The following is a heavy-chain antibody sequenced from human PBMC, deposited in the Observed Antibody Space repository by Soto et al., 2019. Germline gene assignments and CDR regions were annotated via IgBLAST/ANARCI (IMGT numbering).Heavy chain of an antibody. CDR2: IIPVFRAP. V-gene: IGHV1-69*12. J-gene: IGHJ6*02. D-gene: IGHD5-12*01. CDR1: GGTFSTYG. CDR3: ARDKDRLRLDGNYYYITDV. Sequence: QVHLVQSGAEVKKPGSSVKVSCKVSGGTFSTYGISWVRQAPGQGLEWMGGIIPVFRAPDYAQKFQGRVTITADESARTAYMELNGLGSEDTAVYYCARDKDRLRLDGNYYYITDVWGQGTTVTVSS.